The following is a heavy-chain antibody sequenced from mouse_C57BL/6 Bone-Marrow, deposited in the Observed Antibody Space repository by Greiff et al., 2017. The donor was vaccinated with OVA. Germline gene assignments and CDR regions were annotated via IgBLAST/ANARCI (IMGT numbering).Heavy chain of an antibody. V-gene: IGHV1-81*01. CDR3: ARWLLPPYYFDY. CDR2: IYPRSGNT. Sequence: VQLQQSGAELVRPGASVKLSCKASGYTFTSYGISWVKQRTGQGLEWIGEIYPRSGNTYYNEKFKGKATLTADKSSSTAYMELRSLTSEDSAVYFCARWLLPPYYFDYWGQGTTLTVSS. CDR1: GYTFTSYG. D-gene: IGHD2-3*01. J-gene: IGHJ2*01.